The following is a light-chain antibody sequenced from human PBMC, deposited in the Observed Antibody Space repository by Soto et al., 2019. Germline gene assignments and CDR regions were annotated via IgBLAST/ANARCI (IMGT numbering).Light chain of an antibody. CDR2: KAS. CDR3: QQYNSSSGT. CDR1: QSVRSW. V-gene: IGKV1-5*03. J-gene: IGKJ1*01. Sequence: DIQMTQSPSTLSASVGERVTITCRASQSVRSWLAWYQQKPGKAPKLLIYKASSLESGVPSRFSGSGSGTEFTLTISSLQPDDFATYYCQQYNSSSGTFGQGTKVEIK.